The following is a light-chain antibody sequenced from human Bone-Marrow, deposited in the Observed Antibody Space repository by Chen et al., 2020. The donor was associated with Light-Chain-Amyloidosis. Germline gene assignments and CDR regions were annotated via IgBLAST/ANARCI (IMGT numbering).Light chain of an antibody. CDR2: WAS. CDR1: QSLLSSSTNKNY. CDR3: QQYYDAPLT. Sequence: DIVMTQSPDSLAVSLGERATINCQSSQSLLSSSTNKNYLAWYQQKPGQPPKLLIYWASTRESVVPDRFSGSGSGTDFTLSISGLQAEDVAVYYCQQYYDAPLTFGGGTKVEIK. V-gene: IGKV4-1*01. J-gene: IGKJ4*01.